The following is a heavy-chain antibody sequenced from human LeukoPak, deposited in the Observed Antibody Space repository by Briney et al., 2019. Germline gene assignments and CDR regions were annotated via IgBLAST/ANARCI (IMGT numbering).Heavy chain of an antibody. CDR2: IYYSGST. D-gene: IGHD5-12*01. V-gene: IGHV4-59*08. CDR1: GGSISSYS. CDR3: ARHGGESIVAMILHAFDI. Sequence: ASETLSLTCTVSGGSISSYSWSWIRQPPGKGLEWIGSIYYSGSTNYNPSLKSRVTMSVDTSKNQFSLKLSSVTAADTAVYYCARHGGESIVAMILHAFDIWAKGQWSPSLQ. J-gene: IGHJ3*02.